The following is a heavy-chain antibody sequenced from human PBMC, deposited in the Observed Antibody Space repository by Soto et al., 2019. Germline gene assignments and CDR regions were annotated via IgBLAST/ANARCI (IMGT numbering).Heavy chain of an antibody. CDR1: GDSIINGSYY. D-gene: IGHD6-19*01. CDR2: AHYSWTI. CDR3: VRGAARYRCGF. V-gene: IGHV4-31*03. Sequence: QVQVQESGPGLVKPSQTLSLTCTVSGDSIINGSYYWTWIRQHLGKGLERIGHAHYSWTIYYKPPLTSRVTLSVATSGNQVSLELSSANAAGTAVCSCVRGAARYRCGFWGQGTLVTVSS. J-gene: IGHJ4*02.